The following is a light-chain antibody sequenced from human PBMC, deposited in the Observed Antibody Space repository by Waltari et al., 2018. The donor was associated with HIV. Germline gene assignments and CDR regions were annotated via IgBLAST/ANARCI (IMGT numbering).Light chain of an antibody. V-gene: IGLV10-54*04. CDR3: SAWDSRLSAWV. J-gene: IGLJ3*02. CDR2: RNN. Sequence: QAALTQPPSVSEELTHTATLTCTGNSDNVGHQRTVWQHTHQGPPPNPLPSLQQHQGHPPKLLSFRNNNRPPGISERFSTARSGDIASLIIFDVQAEDGADYYCSAWDSRLSAWVFGGGTRLTVL. CDR1: SDNVGHQR.